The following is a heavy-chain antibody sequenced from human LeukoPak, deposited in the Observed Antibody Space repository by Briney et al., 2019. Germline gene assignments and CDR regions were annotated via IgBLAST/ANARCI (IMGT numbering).Heavy chain of an antibody. D-gene: IGHD6-13*01. CDR1: GGSISSYY. J-gene: IGHJ5*02. Sequence: PSETLSLTCTVSGGSISSYYWSWIRQPPGKGLERIGYIYYSGSTNYNPSLKSRVTISVDTSKNQFSLKLSSVTAADTAVYYCARIYSSSRGWFDPWGEGTLVTV. CDR2: IYYSGST. V-gene: IGHV4-59*01. CDR3: ARIYSSSRGWFDP.